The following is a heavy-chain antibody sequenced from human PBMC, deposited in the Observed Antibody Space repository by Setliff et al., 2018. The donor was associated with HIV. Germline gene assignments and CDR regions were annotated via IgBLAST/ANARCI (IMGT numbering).Heavy chain of an antibody. CDR3: ARVVAATHYYSYYMDV. CDR2: IYTSETT. Sequence: SETLSLTCNVSGGSISRGSYYWSWIRQPAGKELEWIGHIYTSETTNYNPSLKSRVTISLDTSNNHFSLKLRSVTATDTAVYYCARVVAATHYYSYYMDVWGKGTTVTVSS. D-gene: IGHD2-15*01. J-gene: IGHJ6*03. V-gene: IGHV4-61*09. CDR1: GGSISRGSYY.